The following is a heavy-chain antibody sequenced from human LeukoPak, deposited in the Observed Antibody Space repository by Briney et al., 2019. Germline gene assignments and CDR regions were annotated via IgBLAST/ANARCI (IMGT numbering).Heavy chain of an antibody. V-gene: IGHV3-23*01. CDR3: AKKSPYGDRDY. J-gene: IGHJ4*02. D-gene: IGHD4-17*01. CDR2: ISGSGGST. CDR1: GLTFSGSA. Sequence: QPGGSLRLSCAASGLTFSGSAMSWVRQAPGKGLEWVSAISGSGGSTYYADSVKGRFTISRDNSKNTLYLQMNSLRAEDTAIYYCAKKSPYGDRDYWGQGTLVTVSS.